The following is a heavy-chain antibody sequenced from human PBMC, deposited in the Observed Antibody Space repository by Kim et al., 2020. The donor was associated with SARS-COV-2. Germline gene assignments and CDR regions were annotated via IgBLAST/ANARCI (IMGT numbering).Heavy chain of an antibody. Sequence: IYYADSVKGRFTVSRDNADNFLDLQMSDLRGEDTAIYYCARGGALTVFADYWGQGTMVSVSS. CDR3: ARGGALTVFADY. V-gene: IGHV3-11*01. J-gene: IGHJ4*02. D-gene: IGHD1-26*01. CDR2: I.